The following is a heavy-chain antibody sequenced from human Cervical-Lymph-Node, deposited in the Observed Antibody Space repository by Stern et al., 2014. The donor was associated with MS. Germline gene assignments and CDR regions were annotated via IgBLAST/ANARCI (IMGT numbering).Heavy chain of an antibody. CDR3: ARSEKFDV. J-gene: IGHJ3*01. V-gene: IGHV5-51*03. CDR2: MFPNDSDI. D-gene: IGHD1-14*01. CDR1: GYRFTSYW. Sequence: QLVQSGAELKKPGESLTISCKGSGYRFTSYWIGWVRQMPGKGLEWMGIMFPNDSDIRYSPSFRGRVTMSADKSTSTAYLQWSSLQASDTAMYYCARSEKFDVWGQGTMVIVSS.